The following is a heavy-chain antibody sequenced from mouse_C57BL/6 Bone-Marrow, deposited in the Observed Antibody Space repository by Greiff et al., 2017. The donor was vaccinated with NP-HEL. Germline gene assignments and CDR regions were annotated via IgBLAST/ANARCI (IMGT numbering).Heavy chain of an antibody. CDR3: ARNTTGGRGYFDV. V-gene: IGHV3-6*01. J-gene: IGHJ1*03. CDR1: GYSFTSGYY. D-gene: IGHD1-1*01. Sequence: EVKLQESGPGLVKPSQSLSLTCSVTGYSFTSGYYWNWIRQLPGNKLEWMGYISYDGSNNYNPSLKNRISITRDTSKNQFFLKLNAVTTEDTATYYYARNTTGGRGYFDVWGTGTTVTVSS. CDR2: ISYDGSN.